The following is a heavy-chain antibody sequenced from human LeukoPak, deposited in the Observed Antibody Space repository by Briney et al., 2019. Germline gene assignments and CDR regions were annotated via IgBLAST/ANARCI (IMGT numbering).Heavy chain of an antibody. Sequence: ASVKVSCKTSGYTFTGYFMHWVRQAPGQGLEWMGWINPNGGGTNSAQKFQGRVTMTRDTSISTAYMELTRLGPDDSAVYFCARVSVRGAYFVFWGQGTLVTVSS. CDR1: GYTFTGYF. CDR3: ARVSVRGAYFVF. CDR2: INPNGGGT. D-gene: IGHD3-10*01. V-gene: IGHV1-2*02. J-gene: IGHJ4*02.